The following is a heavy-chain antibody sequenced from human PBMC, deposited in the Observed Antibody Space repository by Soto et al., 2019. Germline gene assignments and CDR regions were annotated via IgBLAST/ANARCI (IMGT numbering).Heavy chain of an antibody. J-gene: IGHJ5*02. V-gene: IGHV3-23*01. CDR3: AKGGADRGVSS. CDR2: ITKTGSDT. CDR1: GFTLRDQS. D-gene: IGHD2-15*01. Sequence: EVQLLESGGGLVQPGGSLRLSCAASGFTLRDQSMTWVRQAPGQGLEYVSSITKTGSDTFYAKSVKGRFIISRDNSKNTLYLQMNTLTVEDTAVYLCAKGGADRGVSSWGQGTLVTVSS.